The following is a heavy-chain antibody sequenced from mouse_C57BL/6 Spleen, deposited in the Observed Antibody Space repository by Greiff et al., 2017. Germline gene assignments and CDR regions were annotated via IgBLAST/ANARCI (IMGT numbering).Heavy chain of an antibody. CDR1: GYTFTSYW. V-gene: IGHV1-53*01. CDR2: INPSNGGT. CDR3: ARNYYGSSYVSAMDY. D-gene: IGHD1-1*01. Sequence: QVQLKQPGTELVKPGASVKLSCKASGYTFTSYWMHWVKQRPGQGLEWIGNINPSNGGTNYNEKFKSKATLTVDKSSSTAYMQLSSLTSEDSAVYYCARNYYGSSYVSAMDYWGQGTSVTVSS. J-gene: IGHJ4*01.